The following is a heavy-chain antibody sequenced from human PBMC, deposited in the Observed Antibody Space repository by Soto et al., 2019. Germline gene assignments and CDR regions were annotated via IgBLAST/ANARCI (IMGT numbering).Heavy chain of an antibody. V-gene: IGHV3-72*01. CDR3: TKDGEARWLDL. CDR2: SKANHQNFAT. D-gene: IGHD3-3*01. CDR1: GFSFSDHY. J-gene: IGHJ5*02. Sequence: EVQLVESGGTLVQSGGSLRLSCVASGFSFSDHYMDWVRQAPGKGLEWVGRSKANHQNFATEYAASVKGRLTISRDVSQNSVHLQMDSLQPEDTAVYFCTKDGEARWLDLWGQGTLVTVSS.